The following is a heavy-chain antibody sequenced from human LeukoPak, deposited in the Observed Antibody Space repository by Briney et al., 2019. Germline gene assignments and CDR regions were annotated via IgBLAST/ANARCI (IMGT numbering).Heavy chain of an antibody. J-gene: IGHJ4*02. Sequence: GGSLRLSCAASGFTFSNDAMSWVRQAPGKGLEWVSVISGSGGSTYYADSMKGRFTISRDNSKNTLYLQMNSLRAEDTAVYYCAKERMGSPQDGYFDYWGQGTLVTVSS. CDR1: GFTFSNDA. CDR2: ISGSGGST. D-gene: IGHD1-26*01. CDR3: AKERMGSPQDGYFDY. V-gene: IGHV3-23*01.